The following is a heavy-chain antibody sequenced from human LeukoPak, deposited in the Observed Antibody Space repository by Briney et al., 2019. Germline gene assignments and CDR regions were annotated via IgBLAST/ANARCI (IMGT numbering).Heavy chain of an antibody. D-gene: IGHD2-2*02. CDR3: ALTGYCSSTSCYTFDY. CDR1: GFTFSSYG. CDR2: ISYDGSNK. J-gene: IGHJ4*02. Sequence: GGSLRLSCAASGFTFSSYGMHWVRQAPGKGLEWVAVISYDGSNKYYADSVKGRFTISRDNSKNTLYLQMNSLRAEDTAVYYCALTGYCSSTSCYTFDYWGQGTLVTVSS. V-gene: IGHV3-30*03.